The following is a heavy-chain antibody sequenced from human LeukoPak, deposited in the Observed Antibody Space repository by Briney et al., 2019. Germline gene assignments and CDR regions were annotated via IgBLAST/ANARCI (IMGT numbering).Heavy chain of an antibody. CDR1: GFTFSNYG. V-gene: IGHV3-30*03. CDR3: AREDGCNPNQGFDY. D-gene: IGHD1-14*01. J-gene: IGHJ4*02. Sequence: GGSLRLSCAASGFTFSNYGMHWVRQAPGKGLEWVAVISYGGSNKYYADSVKGRFTISRDNSKNTLYLQMNSLRAEDTAIYYCAREDGCNPNQGFDYWGQGTLVTVSS. CDR2: ISYGGSNK.